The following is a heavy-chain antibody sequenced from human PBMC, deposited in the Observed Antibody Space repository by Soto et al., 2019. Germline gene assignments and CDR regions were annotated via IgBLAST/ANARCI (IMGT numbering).Heavy chain of an antibody. J-gene: IGHJ4*02. Sequence: EVQLVESGGGLVQPGGSLRLSCAASGFTFSSYWMHWVRQAPGKGLVWVSRINSDGSSTSYADSVKGRFTISRDNAKNTLYLQMNSLRAEDTAVYYCARGGPRRGWSYYFDYWGQGTLVTVSS. CDR3: ARGGPRRGWSYYFDY. CDR1: GFTFSSYW. CDR2: INSDGSST. V-gene: IGHV3-74*01.